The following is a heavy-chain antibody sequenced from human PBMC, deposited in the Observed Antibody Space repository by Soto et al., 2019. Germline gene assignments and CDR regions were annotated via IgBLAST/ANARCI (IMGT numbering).Heavy chain of an antibody. CDR1: GDSISSRSYY. Sequence: PSETLSLTCTVSGDSISSRSYYWGWIRQPPGKGLEWIGNIYYSGSTYYNPSLKSRVTISVDTSKNQFSLKLSSVTAADTSVYYCARGDGRLRFGELSPQVDYWGQGTLVTVSS. D-gene: IGHD3-16*02. CDR3: ARGDGRLRFGELSPQVDY. V-gene: IGHV4-39*01. J-gene: IGHJ4*02. CDR2: IYYSGST.